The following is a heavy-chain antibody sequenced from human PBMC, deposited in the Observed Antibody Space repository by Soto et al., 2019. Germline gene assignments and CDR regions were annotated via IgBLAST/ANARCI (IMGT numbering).Heavy chain of an antibody. D-gene: IGHD1-26*01. J-gene: IGHJ4*02. V-gene: IGHV3-30-3*01. Sequence: GGSLRLSCAASGFTFSSYAMHWVRQAPGKGLEWVAVISYDGSNKYYADSVKGRFTISRDNSKNTLYLQMNSLRAEDTAVYYCARDYSGSHFDYWGQGTLVTVSS. CDR3: ARDYSGSHFDY. CDR2: ISYDGSNK. CDR1: GFTFSSYA.